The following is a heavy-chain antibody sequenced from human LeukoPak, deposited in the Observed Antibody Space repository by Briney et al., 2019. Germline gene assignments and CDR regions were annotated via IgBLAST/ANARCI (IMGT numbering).Heavy chain of an antibody. Sequence: PGRSLRLSCAASGFSLSNYGMHWVRQAPGKGLEWVTLISYDGTDKYYADSAKGRFTISRDISKNTLYLQMNGLRAEDTAVYYCARDGANYDVDYWGQGTLVTVS. D-gene: IGHD3-3*01. J-gene: IGHJ4*02. CDR2: ISYDGTDK. CDR3: ARDGANYDVDY. V-gene: IGHV3-33*01. CDR1: GFSLSNYG.